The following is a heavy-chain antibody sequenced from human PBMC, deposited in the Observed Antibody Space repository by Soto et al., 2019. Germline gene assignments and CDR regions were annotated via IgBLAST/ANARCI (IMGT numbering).Heavy chain of an antibody. Sequence: SETLSLTCTVSGGSINSGDCYWSWIRQPPGKGLEWIGNLYYTGSTYYNPSLKSRVTISVDTSKKQFSLMVTSVTAADTAVYYCARYRYSDSLKEYYFDYWGQGTLVTVSS. CDR3: ARYRYSDSLKEYYFDY. CDR2: LYYTGST. CDR1: GGSINSGDCY. D-gene: IGHD3-22*01. J-gene: IGHJ4*02. V-gene: IGHV4-30-4*01.